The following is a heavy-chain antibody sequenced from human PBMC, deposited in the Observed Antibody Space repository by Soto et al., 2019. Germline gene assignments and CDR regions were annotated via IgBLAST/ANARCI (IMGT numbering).Heavy chain of an antibody. J-gene: IGHJ4*02. Sequence: SSETLSLTCAVSGGSISSSNWWSWVRQPPGKGLEWIGEIYHSGSTNYNPSLKSRVTISVDTAYMELSSLRSEDTAVYYCATVAAGIGNGGTFYDYWGQGTLVTVSS. CDR1: GGSISSSNW. CDR3: ATVAAGIGNGGTFYDY. D-gene: IGHD6-13*01. CDR2: IYHSGST. V-gene: IGHV4-4*02.